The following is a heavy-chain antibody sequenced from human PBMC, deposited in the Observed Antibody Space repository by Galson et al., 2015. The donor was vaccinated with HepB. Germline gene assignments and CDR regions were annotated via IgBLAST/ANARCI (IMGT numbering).Heavy chain of an antibody. J-gene: IGHJ4*02. Sequence: SLRLSCAASGFTFSSYSMNWVRQAPGKGLEWVSAISSSSSYIYYADSVKGRFTISRDTAKNSLYLQMNSLRAEDTAVYYCARDGDDYDSGSKFDYWGQATLVIVSP. V-gene: IGHV3-21*01. D-gene: IGHD3-10*01. CDR2: ISSSSSYI. CDR3: ARDGDDYDSGSKFDY. CDR1: GFTFSSYS.